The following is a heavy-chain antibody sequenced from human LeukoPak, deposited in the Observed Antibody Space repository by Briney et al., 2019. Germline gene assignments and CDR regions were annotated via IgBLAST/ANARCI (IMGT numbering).Heavy chain of an antibody. V-gene: IGHV4-59*08. D-gene: IGHD1-14*01. J-gene: IGHJ3*02. CDR2: IYYSGST. CDR3: ARHLRNHDAFDI. Sequence: SETLSLTCIVSGGSISSYYWSWIRQPPGKGLEWIGYIYYSGSTNYNPSLKSRVTISVDTSKNQFSLKLSSVTAADTAVYYCARHLRNHDAFDIWGQGTMVTVSS. CDR1: GGSISSYY.